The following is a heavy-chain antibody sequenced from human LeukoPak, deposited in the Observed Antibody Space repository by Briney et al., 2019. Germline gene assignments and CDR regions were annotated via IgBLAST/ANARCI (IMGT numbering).Heavy chain of an antibody. V-gene: IGHV4-38-2*02. Sequence: PSETLSLTCTVSGYSISSGYYWGWLRQPPGKGLEWIGSIYHSGSTYYNPSLKSRVTISADTSKNQFSLKLNSVTAADTAVYYCAKNGQSGFSFDPWGQGTLVTVSS. CDR2: IYHSGST. J-gene: IGHJ5*02. D-gene: IGHD3-3*01. CDR3: AKNGQSGFSFDP. CDR1: GYSISSGYY.